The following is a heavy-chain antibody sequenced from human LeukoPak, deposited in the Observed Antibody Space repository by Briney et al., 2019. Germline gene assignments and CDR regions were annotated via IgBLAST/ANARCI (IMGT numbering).Heavy chain of an antibody. CDR3: ARDGHTAMVRGWFDP. Sequence: PGGSLRLSCAASGFTFSSYAMSWVRQAPGKGLEWVSSISSSSSYIYYADSVKGRFTISRDNAKNSLYLQMNSLRAEDTAVYYCARDGHTAMVRGWFDPWGQGTLVTVSS. V-gene: IGHV3-21*01. D-gene: IGHD5-18*01. J-gene: IGHJ5*02. CDR1: GFTFSSYA. CDR2: ISSSSSYI.